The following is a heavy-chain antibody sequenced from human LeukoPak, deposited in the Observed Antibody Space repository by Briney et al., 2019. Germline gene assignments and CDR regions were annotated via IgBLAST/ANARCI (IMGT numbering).Heavy chain of an antibody. CDR1: GGSISSGGYY. V-gene: IGHV4-31*03. CDR3: ARTAAARPYYYYMDV. J-gene: IGHJ6*03. Sequence: PSETLSPTCTVSGGSISSGGYYWSWIRQHPGKGLEWIGYIYYSGSTYYNPSLKSRVTISVDTSKNQFSLKLSSVTAADTAVYYCARTAAARPYYYYMDVWGKGTTVTVSS. CDR2: IYYSGST. D-gene: IGHD6-25*01.